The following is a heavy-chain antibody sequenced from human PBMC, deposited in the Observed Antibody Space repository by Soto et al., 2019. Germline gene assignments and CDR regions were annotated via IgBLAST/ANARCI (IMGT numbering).Heavy chain of an antibody. CDR1: GFTFSSYA. J-gene: IGHJ6*02. V-gene: IGHV3-30-3*01. Sequence: GGSLRLSCAASGFTFSSYAMHWVRQAPGKGLEWVAVISYDGSNKYYADSVKGRFTISRDNSKNTLYLQMNSLRAEDTAVYYCARQLERYYYYYGMDVWGQGTTVTVSS. CDR3: ARQLERYYYYYGMDV. CDR2: ISYDGSNK. D-gene: IGHD1-1*01.